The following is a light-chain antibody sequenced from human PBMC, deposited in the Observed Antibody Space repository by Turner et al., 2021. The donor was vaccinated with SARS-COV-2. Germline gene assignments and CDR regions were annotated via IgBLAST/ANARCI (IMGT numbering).Light chain of an antibody. J-gene: IGKJ2*01. V-gene: IGKV1-39*01. CDR3: QQSYSAPPYT. CDR2: TAS. CDR1: QAIATY. Sequence: DIRMTQSPSSLSASVGDRVTITCRASQAIATYLNWYQQKPGNAPKVLITTASSLQGGVPSRFSGSGSGTEFTLTISSLQPEDFATYYCQQSYSAPPYTFGQGTKLEIK.